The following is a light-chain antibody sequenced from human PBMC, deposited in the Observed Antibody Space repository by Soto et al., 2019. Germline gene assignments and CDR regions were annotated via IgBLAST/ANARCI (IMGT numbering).Light chain of an antibody. CDR2: GNS. J-gene: IGLJ3*02. CDR3: QSYDSSLSDWV. V-gene: IGLV1-40*01. Sequence: QSVLTQPPSVSGAPGQRVTISCTGSTSNIGAGYDVHWYQQLLGTAPKLLISGNSNRPSGVPDRFSGSKSGTSASLAITGLQAEDESDYYCQSYDSSLSDWVFGGGTKLTVL. CDR1: TSNIGAGYD.